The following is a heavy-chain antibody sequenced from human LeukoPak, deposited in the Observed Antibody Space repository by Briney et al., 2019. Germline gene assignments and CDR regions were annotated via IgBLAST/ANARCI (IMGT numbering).Heavy chain of an antibody. V-gene: IGHV1-18*01. CDR3: ARGGGYSDD. Sequence: EASVKVSCKASGYTFSNHDVNWVRQAPGQGLEWMGWISGYNGNTNYAQKLQGRVTMTTDTSTSTANMELRSLRSDDTAVYYCARGGGYSDDWGQGTLVTVSS. CDR2: ISGYNGNT. D-gene: IGHD6-25*01. CDR1: GYTFSNHD. J-gene: IGHJ4*02.